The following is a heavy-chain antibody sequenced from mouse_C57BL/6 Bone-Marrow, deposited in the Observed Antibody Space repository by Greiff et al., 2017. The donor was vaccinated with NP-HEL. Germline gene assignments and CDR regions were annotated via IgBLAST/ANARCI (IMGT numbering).Heavy chain of an antibody. CDR3: TRTEFITTVVATEV. CDR2: IDPETGGT. CDR1: GYTFTDYE. V-gene: IGHV1-15*01. J-gene: IGHJ1*03. D-gene: IGHD1-1*01. Sequence: VQLQQSGAELVRPGASVTLSCKASGYTFTDYEMHWVKQTPVHGLEWIGAIDPETGGTAYNQKFKGNAILTADKSSSTAYMELRSLTSEDSAVYYCTRTEFITTVVATEVWGTGTTVTVSS.